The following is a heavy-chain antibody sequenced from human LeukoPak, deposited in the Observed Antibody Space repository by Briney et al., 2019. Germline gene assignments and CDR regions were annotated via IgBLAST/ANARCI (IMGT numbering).Heavy chain of an antibody. CDR2: FDPEDGET. J-gene: IGHJ4*02. CDR3: ATTYYYDSSGNYY. Sequence: GASVKVSCKVSGYTLTEIPMHWVRQAPGKGLEWMGGFDPEDGETIYAQKFQGRVTMTEDTSTDTAYMELSSLRSEDTAVYYCATTYYYDSSGNYYWGQGTLVTVSS. V-gene: IGHV1-24*01. D-gene: IGHD3-22*01. CDR1: GYTLTEIP.